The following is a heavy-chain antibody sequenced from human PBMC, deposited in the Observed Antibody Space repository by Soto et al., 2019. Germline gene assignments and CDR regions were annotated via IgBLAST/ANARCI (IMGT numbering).Heavy chain of an antibody. CDR3: ARDSSAKYDFWSGYSSGMDV. CDR1: GVTFSSYA. V-gene: IGHV1-69*06. Sequence: ASVKVSCKASGVTFSSYAISWVRQAPGQGLEWMGGIIPIFGTANYAQKFQGRVTITADKSTSTAYMELSSLRSEDTAVYYCARDSSAKYDFWSGYSSGMDVWGQGTTVTVSS. J-gene: IGHJ6*02. D-gene: IGHD3-3*01. CDR2: IIPIFGTA.